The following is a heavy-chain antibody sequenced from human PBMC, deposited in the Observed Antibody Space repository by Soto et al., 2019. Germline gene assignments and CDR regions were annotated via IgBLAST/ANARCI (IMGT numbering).Heavy chain of an antibody. V-gene: IGHV4-4*02. D-gene: IGHD3-10*01. CDR3: ASKGTKWFGNLDTDWSDT. CDR2: IYHSGST. J-gene: IGHJ5*02. CDR1: GDSISSINW. Sequence: QVQLQESGPGLVKPSGTLSLTCAVSGDSISSINWWSWVRQSPGMGLEWIGEIYHSGSTNYSLSLNSAVTISLGKSENPFSRQLAAVAAPDTGRHYCASKGTKWFGNLDTDWSDTWGQGPLVTVFS.